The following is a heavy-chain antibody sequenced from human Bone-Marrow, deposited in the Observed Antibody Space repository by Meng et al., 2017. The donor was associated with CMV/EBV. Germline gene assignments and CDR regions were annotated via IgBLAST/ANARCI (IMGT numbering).Heavy chain of an antibody. V-gene: IGHV4-4*07. CDR1: GGSISSYY. CDR3: ARHGQRSDYAGMDV. CDR2: IYTSGST. D-gene: IGHD2-2*01. J-gene: IGHJ6*02. Sequence: SETLSLTCTVSGGSISSYYWSWIRQPAGKGLEWIGRIYTSGSTNYNPSLKSRVTMSVDTSKNQLSLRLSSLTAADTAVYYCARHGQRSDYAGMDVWGQGTAVTVSS.